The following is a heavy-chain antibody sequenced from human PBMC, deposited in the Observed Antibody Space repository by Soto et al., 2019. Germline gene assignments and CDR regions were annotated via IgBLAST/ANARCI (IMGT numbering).Heavy chain of an antibody. V-gene: IGHV2-70*11. CDR2: IDWDDDK. CDR3: ARIRFLEWSSSYYYMDV. Sequence: SGPTLVNPTQTLTLTCTFSGFSLSTSGMCVSWIRQPPGKALEWLARIDWDDDKYYSTSLKTRLTISMDTSKNQVVLTMTNIDPVDTATYYCARIRFLEWSSSYYYMDVWGKGTTVTVSS. CDR1: GFSLSTSGMC. J-gene: IGHJ6*03. D-gene: IGHD3-3*01.